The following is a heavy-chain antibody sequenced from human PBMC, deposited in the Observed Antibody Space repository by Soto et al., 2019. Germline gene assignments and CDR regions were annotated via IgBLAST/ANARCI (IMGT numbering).Heavy chain of an antibody. Sequence: ASVKVSCKASGYTFTSYYMHWVRQAPGQGLEWMGIINPSDGSTSSAQKFQGRVTMTRDTSTSTVYMDLSSLRSEDTAVYYCAKELLKRNYAPDAFDIWGQGTMVTVS. CDR2: INPSDGST. V-gene: IGHV1-46*01. D-gene: IGHD1-7*01. J-gene: IGHJ3*02. CDR1: GYTFTSYY. CDR3: AKELLKRNYAPDAFDI.